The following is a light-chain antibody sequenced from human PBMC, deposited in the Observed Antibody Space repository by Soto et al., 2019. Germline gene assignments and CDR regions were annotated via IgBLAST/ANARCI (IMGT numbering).Light chain of an antibody. CDR1: SSDVGGYNY. J-gene: IGLJ7*01. Sequence: QSALTQPASVSGSPGQSITISCTGTSSDVGGYNYVSWYQQHPGKAPKLMIYDVSNRPSGVSNRFSGSNSGNTASLTISGLQAEDEADYYGSSYTSSSTFAVFGGGTQLTVL. V-gene: IGLV2-14*01. CDR3: SSYTSSSTFAV. CDR2: DVS.